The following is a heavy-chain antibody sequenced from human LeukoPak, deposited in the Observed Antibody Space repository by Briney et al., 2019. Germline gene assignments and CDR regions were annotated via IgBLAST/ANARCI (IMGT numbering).Heavy chain of an antibody. D-gene: IGHD2-21*01. CDR2: IRYDGGNK. CDR3: ATPRGGEYFDY. CDR1: GFTFSSYG. V-gene: IGHV3-30*02. Sequence: PGGSLRLSCAASGFTFSSYGMHWVRQAPGKGLEWVAFIRYDGGNKNYAASVKGRFTISRDNSKNTVYLQMNSLRAEDTAVYYCATPRGGEYFDYWGQGTLVTVSS. J-gene: IGHJ4*02.